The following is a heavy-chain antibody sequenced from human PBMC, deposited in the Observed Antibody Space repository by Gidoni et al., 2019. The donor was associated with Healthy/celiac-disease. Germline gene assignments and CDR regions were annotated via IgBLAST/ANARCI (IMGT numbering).Heavy chain of an antibody. CDR3: AKLYYDFWSGSLDYFDY. D-gene: IGHD3-3*01. Sequence: EVQLLESGGGLVQHGGSLRLSCAASGFTFSSYAMSWVRQAPGKGLGWVSAISGSGGSTYYADSVKGRFTISRDNSKNTLYLQMNSLRAEDTAVYYCAKLYYDFWSGSLDYFDYWGQGTLVTVSS. J-gene: IGHJ4*02. CDR1: GFTFSSYA. V-gene: IGHV3-23*01. CDR2: ISGSGGST.